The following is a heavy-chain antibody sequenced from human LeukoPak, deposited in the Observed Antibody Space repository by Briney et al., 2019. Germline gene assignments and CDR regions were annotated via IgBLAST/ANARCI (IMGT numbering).Heavy chain of an antibody. V-gene: IGHV1-46*01. D-gene: IGHD5-24*01. J-gene: IGHJ4*02. CDR2: INPSGGST. CDR1: GYTFTSYD. Sequence: ASVRVSCKASGYTFTSYDIDWVRQAPGQGLEWMGIINPSGGSTSYAQKFQGRVTMTRDTSTSTAYMELSRLRSDDTAVYYCARAGTVEMTPLDYWGQGTLVTVSS. CDR3: ARAGTVEMTPLDY.